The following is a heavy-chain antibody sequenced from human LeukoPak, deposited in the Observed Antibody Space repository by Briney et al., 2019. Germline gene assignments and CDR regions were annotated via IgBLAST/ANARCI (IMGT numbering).Heavy chain of an antibody. V-gene: IGHV1-2*06. Sequence: ASVKVSCKASGYTFTGYYMHWVRQAPGQGLEWMGRINPNSGGTNYAQKFQGRVTMTRDTSISTAYMEQSRLRSDDTAVYYCARETTLTGRYFYYYMDVWGKGTTVTVSS. CDR2: INPNSGGT. D-gene: IGHD3-9*01. J-gene: IGHJ6*03. CDR3: ARETTLTGRYFYYYMDV. CDR1: GYTFTGYY.